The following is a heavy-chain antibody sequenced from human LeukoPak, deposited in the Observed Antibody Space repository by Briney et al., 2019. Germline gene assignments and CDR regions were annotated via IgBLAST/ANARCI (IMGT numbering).Heavy chain of an antibody. D-gene: IGHD3-22*01. Sequence: SETLSLTCTVSGGSISSYYWSWIRQPAGKGLEWIGRIYTSGSTNYNPSLKSRVTMSVDTSKNQFSLKLSSVTAADTAVYYRARDYYDSSGYQSGFDCWGQGTLVTVSS. CDR3: ARDYYDSSGYQSGFDC. CDR1: GGSISSYY. V-gene: IGHV4-4*07. J-gene: IGHJ4*02. CDR2: IYTSGST.